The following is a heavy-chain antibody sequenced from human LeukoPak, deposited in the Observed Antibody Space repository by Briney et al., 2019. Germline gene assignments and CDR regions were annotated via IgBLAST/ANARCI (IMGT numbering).Heavy chain of an antibody. CDR2: IYYSGST. Sequence: TSETLSLTCTVSGGSISGSSYYWGWIRQPPGKGLEWIGSIYYSGSTYYNPSLKSRVTISVDTSKNQFSLKLSSVTAADTAVYYCARNYYYDSSGIDYWGQGTLVTVSS. D-gene: IGHD3-22*01. V-gene: IGHV4-39*01. CDR3: ARNYYYDSSGIDY. J-gene: IGHJ4*02. CDR1: GGSISGSSYY.